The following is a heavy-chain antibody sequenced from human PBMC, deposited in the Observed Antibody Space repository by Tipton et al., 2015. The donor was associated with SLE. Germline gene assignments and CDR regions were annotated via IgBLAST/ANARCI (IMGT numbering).Heavy chain of an antibody. CDR1: GYTFTGYY. CDR3: ARSPILYYDFWSGYPDYFDY. V-gene: IGHV1-2*02. CDR2: INPNSGGT. J-gene: IGHJ4*02. Sequence: QLVQSGAEVKKPGASVKVSCKASGYTFTGYYMHWVRQAPGQGLEWMGWINPNSGGTNYAQKFQGRVTMSRDTSISTAYMELSRLRSDDTAVYYCARSPILYYDFWSGYPDYFDYWGQGTLVTVSS. D-gene: IGHD3-3*01.